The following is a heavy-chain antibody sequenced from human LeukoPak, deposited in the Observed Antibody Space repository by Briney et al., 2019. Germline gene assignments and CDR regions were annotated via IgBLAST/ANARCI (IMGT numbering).Heavy chain of an antibody. J-gene: IGHJ4*02. Sequence: PGGSLRLSCAASGFTFSSYAMSWVRQAPGKGLEWVSAISASGGSTDYADSVKGRFTISRDNSKNTLYLQMNSLRAEDTAVYYCAKWDRIAVAGSSDYWGQGTLVTVSS. CDR3: AKWDRIAVAGSSDY. CDR1: GFTFSSYA. CDR2: ISASGGST. V-gene: IGHV3-23*01. D-gene: IGHD6-19*01.